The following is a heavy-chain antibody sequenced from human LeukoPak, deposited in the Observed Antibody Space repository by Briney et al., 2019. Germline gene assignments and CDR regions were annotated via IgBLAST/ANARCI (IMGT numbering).Heavy chain of an antibody. CDR3: ARGGTFGEPFSRS. J-gene: IGHJ4*02. D-gene: IGHD3-10*01. CDR1: GGSFSGFY. V-gene: IGHV4-34*01. Sequence: SETLSLTCAAYGGSFSGFYWTWIRQPPGKGLEWIGEINQSGITNYNPSLKNRITISADTSKKQFSLKVNSVTAADTAMYYCARGGTFGEPFSRSWGQGTLVTVSS. CDR2: INQSGIT.